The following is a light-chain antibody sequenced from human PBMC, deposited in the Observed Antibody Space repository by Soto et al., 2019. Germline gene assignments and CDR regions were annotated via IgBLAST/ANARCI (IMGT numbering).Light chain of an antibody. CDR3: QSYAENWV. J-gene: IGLJ3*02. CDR2: EDN. V-gene: IGLV6-57*01. CDR1: SGSIASNY. Sequence: NFMLTQPHSVSESPGKTVTISCTRSSGSIASNYVQWYQQRPGSSPTTVIYEDNQRPSGVPDRFSGSIDSSSNSASLTISGLKTEDEADYYCQSYAENWVFGGGTKVTVL.